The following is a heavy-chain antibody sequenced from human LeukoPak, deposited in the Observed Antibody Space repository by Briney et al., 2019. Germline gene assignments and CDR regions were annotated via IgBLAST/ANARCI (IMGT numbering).Heavy chain of an antibody. CDR2: IYYSGST. CDR1: GGTMSNYY. Sequence: SETLSLTCTVSGGTMSNYYWSWTRQPPGKGLECIGHIYYSGSTNYKPSLKSRVTISLDTSKNQFSLKLSSVTAADTAVYYCARLSIASRVRIFDYWGQGTLVTVSS. V-gene: IGHV4-59*08. D-gene: IGHD6-6*01. J-gene: IGHJ4*02. CDR3: ARLSIASRVRIFDY.